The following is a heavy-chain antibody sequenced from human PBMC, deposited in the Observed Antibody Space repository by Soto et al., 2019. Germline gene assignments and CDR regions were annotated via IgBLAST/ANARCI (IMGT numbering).Heavy chain of an antibody. J-gene: IGHJ6*02. D-gene: IGHD1-20*01. V-gene: IGHV3-7*01. CDR2: IKPDGSEQ. CDR1: EFTFDKYY. Sequence: GGSLRLSCAASEFTFDKYYMTWVRQAPGKGPEWVANIKPDGSEQYYVDSVKGRFTISRDNANNSLYLQMNSLSAEDTAVYFCARGNWNYYYGFDVWGQATTVTVSS. CDR3: ARGNWNYYYGFDV.